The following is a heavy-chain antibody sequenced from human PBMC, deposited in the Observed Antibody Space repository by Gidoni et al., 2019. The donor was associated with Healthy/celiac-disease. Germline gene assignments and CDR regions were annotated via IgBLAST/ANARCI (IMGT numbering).Heavy chain of an antibody. CDR3: ARGPPQGVVVVAAFFDY. V-gene: IGHV4-61*02. CDR2: IYTRGST. D-gene: IGHD2-15*01. Sequence: QVQLQESDPGLVKPSRTVSLTCTVSGGSSTSVSYYWSWIRQPAGKGLEWIGRIYTRGSTNYNPSLKSRVTISVDTSKNQFSLKLSSVTAADTAVYYCARGPPQGVVVVAAFFDYWGQGTLVTVSS. J-gene: IGHJ4*02. CDR1: GGSSTSVSYY.